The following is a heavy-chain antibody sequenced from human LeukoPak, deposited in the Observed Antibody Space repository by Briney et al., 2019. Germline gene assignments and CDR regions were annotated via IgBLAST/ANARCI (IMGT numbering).Heavy chain of an antibody. J-gene: IGHJ4*02. CDR2: FDPEDGET. D-gene: IGHD1-1*01. V-gene: IGHV1-24*01. CDR1: GYTLTELS. CDR3: ATAPPDDWNHPQFGVTPLDY. Sequence: ASVKVSCKVSGYTLTELSMHWVRQAPGKGLEWMGGFDPEDGETIYAQKFQGRVTMTEDTSTDTAYMELSSLRSEDTAVYYCATAPPDDWNHPQFGVTPLDYWGQGTLVTVSS.